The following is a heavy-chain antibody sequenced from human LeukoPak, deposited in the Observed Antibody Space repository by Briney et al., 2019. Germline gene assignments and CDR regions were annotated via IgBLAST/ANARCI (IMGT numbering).Heavy chain of an antibody. CDR2: INHSGST. D-gene: IGHD5-24*01. V-gene: IGHV4-34*01. J-gene: IGHJ4*02. CDR1: GGSFSGYY. CDR3: ARRRWLQFLTY. Sequence: SETLSLTCAVYGGSFSGYYWSWIRQPPGKGLEWIGEINHSGSTNYNPSLKSRVTISVDTSKNQFSLKLSSVTAADTAVYYCARRRWLQFLTYWGQGTLVTVSS.